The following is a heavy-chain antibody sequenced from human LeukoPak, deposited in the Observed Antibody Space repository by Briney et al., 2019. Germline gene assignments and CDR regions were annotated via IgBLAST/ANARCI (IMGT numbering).Heavy chain of an antibody. CDR1: GYTFSNYG. J-gene: IGHJ4*02. Sequence: PGGSLRLSCAVSGYTFSNYGMHWVRQAPGKGLEWVALTSYDGSTKYYADSVKGRFIISKDNSRNTLYLQMNSLKVEDTPVYYCAKPSGEYFDHWGQGTLVTVSS. V-gene: IGHV3-30*18. CDR2: TSYDGSTK. CDR3: AKPSGEYFDH.